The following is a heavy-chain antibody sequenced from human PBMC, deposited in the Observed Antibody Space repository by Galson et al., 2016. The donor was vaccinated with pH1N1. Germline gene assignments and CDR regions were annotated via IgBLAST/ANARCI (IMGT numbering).Heavy chain of an antibody. V-gene: IGHV4-4*07. D-gene: IGHD3-16*01. CDR1: GGSISNYY. CDR2: IYTSGRT. J-gene: IGHJ3*02. Sequence: TLSLTCTVSGGSISNYYWNWIRQPAGKGLEWIGRIYTSGRTNDNPSLKSRVTMSVDTSKNQFSLKLSSVTAADPAVYYCARGQVLLEGEYTFDIWGQGTMVTVSS. CDR3: ARGQVLLEGEYTFDI.